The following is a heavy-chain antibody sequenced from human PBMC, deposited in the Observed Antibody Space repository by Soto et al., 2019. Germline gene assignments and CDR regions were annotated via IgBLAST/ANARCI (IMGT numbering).Heavy chain of an antibody. CDR2: IYDSGST. CDR3: AAPPRY. V-gene: IGHV4-59*01. D-gene: IGHD6-6*01. CDR1: GGSISSYY. J-gene: IGHJ4*02. Sequence: SETLSLTCTVSGGSISSYYWSWIRQPPGKGLEWIGYIYDSGSTNYNPSLKSRVTISVDTSKNQFSLKLTSVTAADTAVYCCAAPPRYWGQGTLVTVSS.